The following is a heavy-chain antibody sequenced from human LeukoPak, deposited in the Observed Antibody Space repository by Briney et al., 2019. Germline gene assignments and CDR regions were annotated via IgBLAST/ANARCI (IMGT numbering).Heavy chain of an antibody. CDR1: GFTFSSYW. V-gene: IGHV3-7*01. Sequence: GGSLRLSCAASGFTFSSYWMSWVRQAPGKGLEWVAGIKQDGSEKHYVDSVKGRFTISRDNAKNSLYLQMNSLRVEDTAVYYCARALTIAVAPDYWGQGTLVTVSS. D-gene: IGHD6-19*01. CDR2: IKQDGSEK. J-gene: IGHJ4*02. CDR3: ARALTIAVAPDY.